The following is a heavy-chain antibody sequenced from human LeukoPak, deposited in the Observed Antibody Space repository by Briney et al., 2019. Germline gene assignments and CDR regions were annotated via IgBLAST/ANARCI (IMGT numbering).Heavy chain of an antibody. CDR1: GYNFTTYW. D-gene: IGHD2-21*02. CDR2: IYPGDSDT. CDR3: AGTYCGGDCYYSYFDY. Sequence: GESLQISCQYSGYNFTTYWFTWVRQMPGKGLEWMGIIYPGDSDTRYSPSFQGQVTISADKSISTAYLQWSSLKASDTAMYYCAGTYCGGDCYYSYFDYWGQGTLVTVSS. J-gene: IGHJ4*02. V-gene: IGHV5-51*01.